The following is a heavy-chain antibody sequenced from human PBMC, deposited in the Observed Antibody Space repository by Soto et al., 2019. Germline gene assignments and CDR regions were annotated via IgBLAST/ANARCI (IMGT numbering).Heavy chain of an antibody. J-gene: IGHJ5*02. CDR3: ARSLYYDIFTGSVEGLDP. V-gene: IGHV4-61*01. Sequence: SETLSLTCAVSGGSVSSGSYYWSWIRQPPGKGLEWIGYIYYSGSTNYNPSLKSRVTISVDTSKNQFSLKLSSVTAADTAVYYCARSLYYDIFTGSVEGLDPWAQRTLVTVSS. CDR2: IYYSGST. D-gene: IGHD3-9*01. CDR1: GGSVSSGSYY.